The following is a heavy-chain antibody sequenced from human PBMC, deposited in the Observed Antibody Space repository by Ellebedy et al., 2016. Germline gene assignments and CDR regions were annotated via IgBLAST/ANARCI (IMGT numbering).Heavy chain of an antibody. V-gene: IGHV3-23*01. D-gene: IGHD3-9*01. J-gene: IGHJ1*01. CDR2: VSGSGGST. Sequence: GESLKISCAASGFTFSNYAMSWVRQAPGKGLEWLSTVSGSGGSTNNADSVKGRFTISRDNSKNTVSLQMNRLGAEDTAAYYCARGDTTGYYRPDHLQYWGQGSLVTV. CDR1: GFTFSNYA. CDR3: ARGDTTGYYRPDHLQY.